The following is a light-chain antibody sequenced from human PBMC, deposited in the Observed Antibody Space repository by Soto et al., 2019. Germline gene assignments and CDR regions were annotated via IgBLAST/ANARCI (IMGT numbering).Light chain of an antibody. V-gene: IGLV2-14*01. Sequence: LTQPASVSGSPGQSITISCTGTSSDVGSYNFVSWYQQLPGKAPKLMIYEVSNRPSGVSNRFSGSKSGNTASLTISGLQAEDEADYYCSSYTTSSNYVSGSGTKVTVL. CDR1: SSDVGSYNF. J-gene: IGLJ1*01. CDR3: SSYTTSSNYV. CDR2: EVS.